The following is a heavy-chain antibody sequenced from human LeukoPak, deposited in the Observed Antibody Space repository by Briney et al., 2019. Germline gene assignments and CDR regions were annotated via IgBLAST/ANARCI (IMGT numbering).Heavy chain of an antibody. CDR3: ARVPTMVRGVIKDAFDI. J-gene: IGHJ3*02. CDR1: GGSFSGYY. V-gene: IGHV4-34*01. Sequence: SETLSLTCAVYGGSFSGYYWSWIRQPPGKGLEWIGEINHSGSTNYNPSLKSRVTISVDTSKNQFSLKLSSVTAADTAVYYCARVPTMVRGVIKDAFDIWGQGTMVTVSS. CDR2: INHSGST. D-gene: IGHD3-10*01.